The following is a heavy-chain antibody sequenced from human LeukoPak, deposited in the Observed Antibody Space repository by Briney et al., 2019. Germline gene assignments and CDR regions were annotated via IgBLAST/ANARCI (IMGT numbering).Heavy chain of an antibody. V-gene: IGHV1-69*04. Sequence: SVKVSCKASGGTFSSYAISWVRQAPGQGLEWMGRIIPILGIANYAQKFQGRVTITADKSTSTAYMELSSLRSEDTAVYYCARGYCSGGSCYHWYFDLWGRGTLVTVSS. CDR3: ARGYCSGGSCYHWYFDL. CDR1: GGTFSSYA. CDR2: IIPILGIA. J-gene: IGHJ2*01. D-gene: IGHD2-15*01.